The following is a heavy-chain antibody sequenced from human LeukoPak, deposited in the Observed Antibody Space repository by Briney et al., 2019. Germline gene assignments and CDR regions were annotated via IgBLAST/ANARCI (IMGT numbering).Heavy chain of an antibody. CDR1: GYSFTTNW. J-gene: IGHJ4*02. Sequence: GESLKISCKGSGYSFTTNWVGWVRQMPGKGLESMGIIFPGDSDTRYTPSFQGQVTISADKPISTAYLQWSSLKASDTAMYYCARHLGIAAALNWGQGTLVTVSS. V-gene: IGHV5-51*01. D-gene: IGHD6-13*01. CDR3: ARHLGIAAALN. CDR2: IFPGDSDT.